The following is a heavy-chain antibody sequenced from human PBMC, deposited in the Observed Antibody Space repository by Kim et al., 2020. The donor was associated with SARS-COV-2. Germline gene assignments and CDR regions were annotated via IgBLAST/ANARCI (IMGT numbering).Heavy chain of an antibody. Sequence: ASVKVSCKASGYTFTSYYMHSVRQAPGQGLEWMGIINPSGGSTSYAQKFQGRVTMTRDTSTSTVYMELSSLRSEDTAVYYCARGGYYDILTGYYMEPYYYGMDVWGQGTTVTVSS. V-gene: IGHV1-46*01. CDR2: INPSGGST. CDR3: ARGGYYDILTGYYMEPYYYGMDV. J-gene: IGHJ6*02. D-gene: IGHD3-9*01. CDR1: GYTFTSYY.